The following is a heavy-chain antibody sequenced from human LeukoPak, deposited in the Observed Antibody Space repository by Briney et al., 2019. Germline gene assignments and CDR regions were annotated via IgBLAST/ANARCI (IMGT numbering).Heavy chain of an antibody. J-gene: IGHJ6*02. CDR3: ARGAIFGVTTRGYGMDV. D-gene: IGHD3-3*01. CDR1: GGTFSSYA. V-gene: IGHV1-69*04. Sequence: ASVKVSCKASGGTFSSYAISWVRQAPGQGLEWIGRIIPILGIANYAQKFQGRVTITADKSTSTAYMELSSLRSEDTAVYYCARGAIFGVTTRGYGMDVWGQGTTVTVSS. CDR2: IIPILGIA.